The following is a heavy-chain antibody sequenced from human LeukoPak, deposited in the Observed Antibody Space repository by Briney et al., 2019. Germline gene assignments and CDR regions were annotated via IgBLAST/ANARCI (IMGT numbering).Heavy chain of an antibody. J-gene: IGHJ6*03. CDR3: ARDDYYYYYMDV. CDR1: GGSINSGRYY. Sequence: SETLSLTCTVSGGSINSGRYYWSWIRRPAGKGLEWIGRLYSSGSTNYNPSLKSRVTISLDTSKNQFSLKLNSVTAADTAVYYCARDDYYYYYMDVWGKGTPVTISS. CDR2: LYSSGST. V-gene: IGHV4-61*02.